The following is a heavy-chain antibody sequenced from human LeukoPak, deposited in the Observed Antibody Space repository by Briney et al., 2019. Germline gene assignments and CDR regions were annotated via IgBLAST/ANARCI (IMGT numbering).Heavy chain of an antibody. CDR2: IISIFGKA. CDR1: GGTFSSYA. J-gene: IGHJ1*01. Sequence: SVKVSCKASGGTFSSYAISWVRQAPGQGLEWMGGIISIFGKANYAQKFQGRVTITTDESTSTAYMELSSLRSEDTAVYYCAIPPNPIVVVTAIPFGYFQHWGQGTLVTVSS. D-gene: IGHD2-21*02. V-gene: IGHV1-69*05. CDR3: AIPPNPIVVVTAIPFGYFQH.